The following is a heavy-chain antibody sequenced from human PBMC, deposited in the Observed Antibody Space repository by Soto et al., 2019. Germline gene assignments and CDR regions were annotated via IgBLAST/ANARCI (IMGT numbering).Heavy chain of an antibody. CDR3: AKDPYYGSGSYPFYYYYGMDV. CDR2: ISGSGGST. D-gene: IGHD3-10*01. V-gene: IGHV3-23*01. CDR1: GFTLSSYA. J-gene: IGHJ6*02. Sequence: GGSLRLSCAASGFTLSSYAMSWVRQAPGKGLEWVSAISGSGGSTYYADSVKGRFTISRDNSKNTLYLQMNSLRAEDTAVYYCAKDPYYGSGSYPFYYYYGMDVWGQGTTVTVSS.